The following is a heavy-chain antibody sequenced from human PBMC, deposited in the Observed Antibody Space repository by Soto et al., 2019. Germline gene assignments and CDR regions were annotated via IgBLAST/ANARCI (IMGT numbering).Heavy chain of an antibody. D-gene: IGHD2-15*01. CDR1: GGSISSGGYY. V-gene: IGHV4-31*03. CDR3: ARVISGSRGRAYFDY. Sequence: QVQLQESGPGLVKPSQTLSLTCTVSGGSISSGGYYWSWIRQHPGKGLEWIGYIYYSGSTYYNPSPKSRVTIAVDKSKTQFSMKLSSVTAADTAVYYCARVISGSRGRAYFDYWGQGTLVTVSS. CDR2: IYYSGST. J-gene: IGHJ4*02.